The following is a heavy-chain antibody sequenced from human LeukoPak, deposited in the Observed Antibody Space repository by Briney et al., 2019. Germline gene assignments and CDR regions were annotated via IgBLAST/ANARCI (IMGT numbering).Heavy chain of an antibody. CDR1: GYSFTSYW. V-gene: IGHV5-51*01. CDR2: TYPGDSDT. CDR3: ARLRGRGYGQERVFDY. D-gene: IGHD5-12*01. Sequence: GESLKISCKGSGYSFTSYWIGWVRQMPGKGLEWMGITYPGDSDTRYSPSFQGQVTISADKSISTAYLQWSSLKASDTAMYYCARLRGRGYGQERVFDYWGQGTLVTVSS. J-gene: IGHJ4*02.